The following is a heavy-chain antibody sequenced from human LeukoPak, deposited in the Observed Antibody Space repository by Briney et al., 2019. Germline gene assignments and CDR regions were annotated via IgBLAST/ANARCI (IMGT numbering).Heavy chain of an antibody. J-gene: IGHJ4*02. CDR1: GFTFSNAW. Sequence: PGGSLRLSCAASGFTFSNAWMSWVRQAPGKGLEWVGRIKSKPDGGTTDYAAPVKGGFTISRDDSKNTLYLQMNSLRAEDTAVYYCAKDKMPQASGWFGEHGYWGQGTLVTVSS. CDR2: IKSKPDGGTT. D-gene: IGHD3-10*01. V-gene: IGHV3-15*01. CDR3: AKDKMPQASGWFGEHGY.